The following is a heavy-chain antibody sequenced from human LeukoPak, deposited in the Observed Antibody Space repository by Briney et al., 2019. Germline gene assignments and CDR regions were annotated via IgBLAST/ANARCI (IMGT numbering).Heavy chain of an antibody. D-gene: IGHD6-6*01. V-gene: IGHV4-34*01. CDR1: GGSFSGYY. CDR2: INHSGST. J-gene: IGHJ4*02. Sequence: SETLSLTCAVYGGSFSGYYWSWIRQPPGKGQEWIGEINHSGSTNYNPSLKSRVTISVDTSKNQFSLKLSSVTAADTAVYYCARRPSIAAPFDYWGQGTLVTVSS. CDR3: ARRPSIAAPFDY.